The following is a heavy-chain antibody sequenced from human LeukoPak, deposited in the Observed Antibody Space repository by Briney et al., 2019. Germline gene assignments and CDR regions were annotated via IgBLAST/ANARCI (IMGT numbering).Heavy chain of an antibody. CDR3: ARDQSVRLLQTSSTYFKHVFAI. J-gene: IGHJ3*02. V-gene: IGHV1-18*01. CDR2: IIAYNGNT. Sequence: EASVKVSCKTSGYTFTNYGISWVRQAPGLGLEWMGWIIAYNGNTNYAQKVQGRVTMTTDTSTSTAYMELRSLRFDDTAVYYCARDQSVRLLQTSSTYFKHVFAIWGQGSMVTVSS. CDR1: GYTFTNYG. D-gene: IGHD6-13*01.